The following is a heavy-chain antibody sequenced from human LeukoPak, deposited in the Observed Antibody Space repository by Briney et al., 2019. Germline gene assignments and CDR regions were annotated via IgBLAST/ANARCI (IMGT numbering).Heavy chain of an antibody. CDR2: ISWNSGSV. CDR1: GFTFDDYA. D-gene: IGHD4-17*01. V-gene: IGHV3-9*01. J-gene: IGHJ4*02. CDR3: ARDRVPDYGDYKYYFDY. Sequence: GGSLRLSCAASGFTFDDYAMHWVRQAPGKGLEWVSGISWNSGSVGYADSVKGRFTISRDNAKNSLYLQMNSLRAEDTAVYYCARDRVPDYGDYKYYFDYWGQGTLVTVSS.